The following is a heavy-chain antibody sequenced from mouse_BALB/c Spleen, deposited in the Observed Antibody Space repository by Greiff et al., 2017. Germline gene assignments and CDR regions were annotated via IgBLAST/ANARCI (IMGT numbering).Heavy chain of an antibody. D-gene: IGHD1-1*01. V-gene: IGHV1-7*01. CDR2: INPSTGYT. CDR1: GYTFTSYW. CDR3: AREGNYYGSSPWFAY. Sequence: VQRVESGAELAKPGASVKMSCKASGYTFTSYWMHWVKQRPGQGLEWIGYINPSTGYTEYNQKFKDKATLTADKSSSTAYMQLSSLTSEDSAVYYCAREGNYYGSSPWFAYWGQGTLVTVSA. J-gene: IGHJ3*01.